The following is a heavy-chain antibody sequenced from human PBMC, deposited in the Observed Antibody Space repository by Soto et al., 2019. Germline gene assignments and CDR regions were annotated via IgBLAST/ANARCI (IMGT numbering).Heavy chain of an antibody. Sequence: QLQLQESGSGLVKPSQTLSLTCAVSGGSISSGGYSWSWIRQPPGKGLEWIGYIYHSGSTYYNPSLKSRATIPVDRSKNQFSRRLGSVPPADTAVYYWAGGQGVAAQPGGKGTLVTFPS. J-gene: IGHJ5*02. V-gene: IGHV4-30-2*01. CDR3: AGGQGVAAQP. D-gene: IGHD2-15*01. CDR2: IYHSGST. CDR1: GGSISSGGYS.